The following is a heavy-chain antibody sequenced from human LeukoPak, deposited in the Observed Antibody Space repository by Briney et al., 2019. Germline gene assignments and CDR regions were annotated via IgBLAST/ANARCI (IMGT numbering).Heavy chain of an antibody. Sequence: ASVKVSYKASGYTFTGFYMHWVRQAPGQGLEWMGWINPNSGDTKNAQTFQGRVTMTRDTSISTTYMELSSLTSDDTAVYYCARDSSGWFHKENRGQGTLVTVSS. V-gene: IGHV1-2*02. J-gene: IGHJ4*02. CDR1: GYTFTGFY. CDR2: INPNSGDT. CDR3: ARDSSGWFHKEN. D-gene: IGHD6-19*01.